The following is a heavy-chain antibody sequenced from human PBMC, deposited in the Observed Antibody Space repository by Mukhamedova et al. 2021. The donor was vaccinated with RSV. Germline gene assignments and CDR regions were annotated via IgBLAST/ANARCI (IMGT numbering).Heavy chain of an antibody. Sequence: KAYGGTTEYAASVKGRFTISRDDSKSIAYLQMNSLKTEDTAVYYCTRKLGVGYNFDYWGQGTLVTVSS. CDR3: TRKLGVGYNFDY. D-gene: IGHD5-24*01. J-gene: IGHJ4*02. V-gene: IGHV3-49*02. CDR2: KAYGGTT.